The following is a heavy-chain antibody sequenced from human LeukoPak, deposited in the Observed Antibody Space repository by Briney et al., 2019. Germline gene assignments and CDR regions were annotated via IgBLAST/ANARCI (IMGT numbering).Heavy chain of an antibody. CDR2: INHSGST. CDR1: GGSFSGYY. CDR3: ARGGVVAATFLDY. D-gene: IGHD2-15*01. V-gene: IGHV4-34*01. J-gene: IGHJ4*02. Sequence: SETLSLTCAVSGGSFSGYYWSWIRQPPGKGLEWIGEINHSGSTNYNPSLKSRVTISVDTSKNQFSLKLSSVTAADTAVYYCARGGVVAATFLDYWGQGTLVTVSS.